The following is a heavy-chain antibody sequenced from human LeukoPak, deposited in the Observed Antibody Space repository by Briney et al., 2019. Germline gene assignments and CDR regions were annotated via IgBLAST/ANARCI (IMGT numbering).Heavy chain of an antibody. CDR1: RFTFSSYG. Sequence: GGSLRLSCAASRFTFSSYGMHWVRQAPGKGLEWVAFIRYDGSNKYYADSVKGRFTSYRDNSKNTLYLQMNSLRAEDTAVYYCAKDPVDDSSGYGYYFDYWGQGTLVTVSS. J-gene: IGHJ4*02. CDR2: IRYDGSNK. V-gene: IGHV3-30*02. CDR3: AKDPVDDSSGYGYYFDY. D-gene: IGHD3-22*01.